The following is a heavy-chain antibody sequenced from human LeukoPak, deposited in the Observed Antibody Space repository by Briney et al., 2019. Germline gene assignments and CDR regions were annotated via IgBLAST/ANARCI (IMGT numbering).Heavy chain of an antibody. CDR3: ARGSRYYGMDV. Sequence: PGGSLRLSCAASGFTFSSYAMNWVRQAPGEGLEWVANIKQDGSDTYYVDSVKGRFTISRDNAKNSLYLDMNGLRVDDTAVYHCARGSRYYGMDVWGQGTTVTVSS. V-gene: IGHV3-7*01. CDR1: GFTFSSYA. J-gene: IGHJ6*02. CDR2: IKQDGSDT.